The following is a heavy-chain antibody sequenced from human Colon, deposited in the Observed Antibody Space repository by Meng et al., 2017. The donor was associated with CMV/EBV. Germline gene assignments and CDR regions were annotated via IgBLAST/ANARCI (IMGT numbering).Heavy chain of an antibody. V-gene: IGHV3-21*04. D-gene: IGHD3-10*01. J-gene: IGHJ2*01. Sequence: GESLKISCAASGFSFSTYLMNWVRQAPGKGLEWVSSINPGSDYITYADPVNGRFTISRDNAGNSLFLQMNDLRAEDTATYYCARDGPGAWYFDLWGRGTLVTVSS. CDR3: ARDGPGAWYFDL. CDR2: INPGSDYI. CDR1: GFSFSTYL.